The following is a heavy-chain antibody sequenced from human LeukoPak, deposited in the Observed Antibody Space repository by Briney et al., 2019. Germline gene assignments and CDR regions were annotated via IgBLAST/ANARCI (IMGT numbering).Heavy chain of an antibody. V-gene: IGHV1-2*02. CDR3: ASGGVAVAGSAIDY. CDR1: GYTFTDYY. J-gene: IGHJ4*02. CDR2: INPNSGGT. D-gene: IGHD6-19*01. Sequence: ASVKVSCKASGYTFTDYYMHWVRQAPGQGLECMGWINPNSGGTNYAQKFQGRVAMTRDTSISTAYMELSSLTSDDMAVYYCASGGVAVAGSAIDYWGQGTLVTVSS.